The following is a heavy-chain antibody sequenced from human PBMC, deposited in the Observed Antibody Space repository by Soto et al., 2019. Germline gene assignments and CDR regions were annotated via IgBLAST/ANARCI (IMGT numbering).Heavy chain of an antibody. J-gene: IGHJ4*02. CDR1: GGTFNTYA. CDR2: IIPMFGTA. V-gene: IGHV1-69*01. Sequence: QVQLVQSGADVKKPGASVKVSCKASGGTFNTYAISWVQQAPGQGLEWMGGIIPMFGTANYAQKFQGRVTIIADESTSTAYMELSRLRSEDTAVYYCAREAPYRGTTSHFDYWGQGTLVTVSS. D-gene: IGHD1-7*01. CDR3: AREAPYRGTTSHFDY.